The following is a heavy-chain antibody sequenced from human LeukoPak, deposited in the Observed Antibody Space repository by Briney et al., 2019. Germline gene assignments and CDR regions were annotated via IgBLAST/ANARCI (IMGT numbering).Heavy chain of an antibody. V-gene: IGHV1-69*01. CDR1: GGTFSSYA. J-gene: IGHJ5*02. CDR3: ARGYYDSSGYYSWFDP. D-gene: IGHD3-22*01. CDR2: IIPIFGTA. Sequence: ASVKVSCKASGGTFSSYAISWVRQAPGQGLEWMGGIIPIFGTANYAQKFQGRVTITADESTSTAYMEPSSLRSEDTAVYYCARGYYDSSGYYSWFDPWGQGTLDTVSS.